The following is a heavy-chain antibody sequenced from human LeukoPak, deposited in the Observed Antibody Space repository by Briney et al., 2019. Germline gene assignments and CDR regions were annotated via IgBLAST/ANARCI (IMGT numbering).Heavy chain of an antibody. CDR3: ARDITMVRGVSVT. J-gene: IGHJ4*02. V-gene: IGHV3-74*01. Sequence: PGGSLRLSCATSGFTFSSYWMHWVRQAPGKGLVWVSRINSDGSSTSYADSVKGRFTISRDNAKNTLYLQMNSLRAEDTAVYYCARDITMVRGVSVTWGQGTLVTVSS. D-gene: IGHD3-10*01. CDR2: INSDGSST. CDR1: GFTFSSYW.